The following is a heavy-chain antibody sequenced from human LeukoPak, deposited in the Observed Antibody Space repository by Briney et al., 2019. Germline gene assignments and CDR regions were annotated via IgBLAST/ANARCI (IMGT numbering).Heavy chain of an antibody. V-gene: IGHV3-7*01. CDR1: GFTFSSYA. D-gene: IGHD4-17*01. CDR2: IKQDGSEK. CDR3: ARDLRPDYGDLFDY. J-gene: IGHJ4*02. Sequence: PGGSLRLSCAASGFTFSSYAMSWVRQAPGKGLEWVANIKQDGSEKYYVDSVKGRFTISRDNAKNSLYLPMNSLRAEDTAVYYCARDLRPDYGDLFDYWGQGTLVTVSS.